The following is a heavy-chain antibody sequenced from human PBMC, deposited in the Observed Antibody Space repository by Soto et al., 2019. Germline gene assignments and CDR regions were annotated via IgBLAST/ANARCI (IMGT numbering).Heavy chain of an antibody. CDR2: MYGAGLT. CDR1: GGSISSGDYS. D-gene: IGHD3-10*01. Sequence: SETLSLTCTVSGGSISSGDYSWSWIRQPPGKGREWIGYMYGAGLTYYNPSLKSRVTISVDKSKNQFSLNLSSVTAADTALYYCARAPAGPAPRWDVWGQGTTVTVSS. J-gene: IGHJ6*02. CDR3: ARAPAGPAPRWDV. V-gene: IGHV4-30-2*01.